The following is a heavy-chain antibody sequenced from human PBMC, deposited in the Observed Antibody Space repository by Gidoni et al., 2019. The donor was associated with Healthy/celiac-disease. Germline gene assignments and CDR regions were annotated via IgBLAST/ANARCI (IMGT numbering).Heavy chain of an antibody. CDR2: ITHSGST. D-gene: IGHD1-26*01. CDR3: ARRRDRPHPPIVGATHWFDP. V-gene: IGHV4-34*01. J-gene: IGHJ5*02. CDR1: GGSFSGYY. Sequence: QVQLQQWGAGLLTPSETLSLTCAVYGGSFSGYYWRWIRQPPGKGLEWIGEITHSGSTNYNPSLKSRVTISVDTSKNQFSLKLSSVTAADTAVYYCARRRDRPHPPIVGATHWFDPWGQGTLVTVSS.